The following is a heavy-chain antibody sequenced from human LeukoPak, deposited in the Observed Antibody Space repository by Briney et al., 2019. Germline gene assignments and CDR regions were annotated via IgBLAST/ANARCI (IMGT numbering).Heavy chain of an antibody. CDR1: GFTFSNAW. CDR3: TTSVLRYFDWLFDY. V-gene: IGHV3-15*01. D-gene: IGHD3-9*01. J-gene: IGHJ4*02. CDR2: IKSKTDGGTT. Sequence: GGSLRLSCAASGFTFSNAWMSWVRQAPGKGLVWVGRIKSKTDGGTTDYAAPVKGRFTISRDDSKNTLYLQMNSLKTEDTAVYYCTTSVLRYFDWLFDYWGQGTLVTVSS.